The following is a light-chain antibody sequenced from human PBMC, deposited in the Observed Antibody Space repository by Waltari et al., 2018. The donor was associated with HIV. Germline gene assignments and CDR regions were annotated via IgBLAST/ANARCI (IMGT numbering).Light chain of an antibody. V-gene: IGLV1-40*01. J-gene: IGLJ2*01. CDR2: ANV. CDR3: QSYDSSLSGVV. Sequence: QSVLTQPPSLSGAPGLRVSISCTGNFPNVGAGYDVHWYQTLPGTAPRLLIYANVNRPSGVPDRFFGSKSGSSASLGISGLQAEDEADYYCQSYDSSLSGVVFGGGTRLTVL. CDR1: FPNVGAGYD.